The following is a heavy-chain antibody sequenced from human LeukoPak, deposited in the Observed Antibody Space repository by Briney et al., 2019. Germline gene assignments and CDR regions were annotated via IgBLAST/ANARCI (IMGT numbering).Heavy chain of an antibody. D-gene: IGHD3-9*01. Sequence: ASVKVSCKASGYTFTSYDSNWVRQATGQGREGMGWMNPNSGNTGYAQKFQGRVTITRNTSISTAYVELSSLRSEDTAVYSCATAALRYFDCLPRGYYYMDASGTGTTVTVSS. CDR1: GYTFTSYD. V-gene: IGHV1-8*03. J-gene: IGHJ6*03. CDR3: ATAALRYFDCLPRGYYYMDA. CDR2: MNPNSGNT.